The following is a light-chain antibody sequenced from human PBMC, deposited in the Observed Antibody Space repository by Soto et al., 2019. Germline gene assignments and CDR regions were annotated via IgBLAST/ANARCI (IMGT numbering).Light chain of an antibody. Sequence: DIVMTQSPLSLPVTPGEPASISCRSSQSLLHSNGYNYLDWYLQKPGQSPQLLIYLGSNRASGVPDRFSGSRLGTDFTLKISRVEAEDVGVYYCMQALQTPYTFGQGTKLEIK. CDR2: LGS. V-gene: IGKV2-28*01. CDR3: MQALQTPYT. CDR1: QSLLHSNGYNY. J-gene: IGKJ2*01.